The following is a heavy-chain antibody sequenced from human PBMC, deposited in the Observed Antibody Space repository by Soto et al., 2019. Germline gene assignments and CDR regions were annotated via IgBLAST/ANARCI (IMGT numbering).Heavy chain of an antibody. D-gene: IGHD3-22*01. CDR1: GFSLSTTGVG. J-gene: IGHJ3*02. CDR2: IYWDDDQ. V-gene: IGHV2-5*02. Sequence: QITLKESGPTLVKPTQTLTLTCTFSGFSLSTTGVGVGWIRQPPGKALEWLALIYWDDDQRYSPSLKSRLTHTRDTSKNQLVLTMTNIDPVDTATYLCADLLTIIHAFDIWGQGTMVTVSS. CDR3: ADLLTIIHAFDI.